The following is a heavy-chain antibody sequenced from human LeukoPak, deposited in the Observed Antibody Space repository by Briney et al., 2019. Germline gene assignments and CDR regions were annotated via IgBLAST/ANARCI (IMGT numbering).Heavy chain of an antibody. J-gene: IGHJ4*02. D-gene: IGHD3-22*01. CDR1: GGSISTYY. Sequence: PSETLSLTCAVSGGSISTYYWSWIRQPAGKGLEWIGRIYTSGSTNYNPSLKSRVTISVDTSKNQFSLKLSSVTAADTAVYYCASSQYYYDSSGYYYFSDYWGQGTLVTVSS. V-gene: IGHV4-4*07. CDR2: IYTSGST. CDR3: ASSQYYYDSSGYYYFSDY.